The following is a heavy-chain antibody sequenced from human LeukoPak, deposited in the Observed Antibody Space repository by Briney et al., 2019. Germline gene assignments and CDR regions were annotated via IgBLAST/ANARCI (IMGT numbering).Heavy chain of an antibody. CDR3: ARRSDSGSDDGEDYFDY. CDR2: MYYDGSS. CDR1: GGSINSGTFY. D-gene: IGHD1-26*01. Sequence: SETLSLACTVSGGSINSGTFYWGWIRQPPGKGLEWIGSMYYDGSSYYNPSLKSRVPTSVDTSKNQLSLKLTSVTAADTAVYFCARRSDSGSDDGEDYFDYWGQGNLVTVSS. J-gene: IGHJ4*02. V-gene: IGHV4-39*01.